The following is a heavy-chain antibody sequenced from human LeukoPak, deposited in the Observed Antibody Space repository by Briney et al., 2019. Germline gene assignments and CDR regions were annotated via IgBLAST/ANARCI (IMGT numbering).Heavy chain of an antibody. CDR1: GYTFTGYY. CDR2: INPNNSGT. D-gene: IGHD5-18*01. J-gene: IGHJ4*02. V-gene: IGHV1-2*02. Sequence: GASVKASCKASGYTFTGYYMHGVRRAPGQGLEWMGWINPNNSGTNYAQKFQGRVTMTRDKSISTAYMELNRLRSDDTAVYYCARDPYSNYFDYWGQGTLVTVSS. CDR3: ARDPYSNYFDY.